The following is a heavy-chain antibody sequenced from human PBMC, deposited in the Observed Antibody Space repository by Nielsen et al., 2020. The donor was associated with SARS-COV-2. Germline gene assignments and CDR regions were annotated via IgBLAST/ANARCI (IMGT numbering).Heavy chain of an antibody. CDR2: IDPSDSYT. CDR3: ARHGDYDILTGYYPHDAFDI. V-gene: IGHV5-10-1*01. J-gene: IGHJ3*02. Sequence: GESLKISCKGSGYSFTNYWISWVRQMPGKGLEWMGRIDPSDSYTNYSPSFQGHVTISADKSISTAYLQWSSLKASDTAMYYCARHGDYDILTGYYPHDAFDIWGQGTMVTVSS. CDR1: GYSFTNYW. D-gene: IGHD3-9*01.